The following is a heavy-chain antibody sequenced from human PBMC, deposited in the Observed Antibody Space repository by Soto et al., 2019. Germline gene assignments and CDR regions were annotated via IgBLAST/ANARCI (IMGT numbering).Heavy chain of an antibody. J-gene: IGHJ4*02. V-gene: IGHV3-64D*06. CDR1: GFIFSEST. CDR3: VKQAHGLDGVAFDY. Sequence: SLSCSASGFIFSESTIYWVRQVPGKGLEAISAVSTSGRSTYYADSVKDRFTISRDNSKNTLFLQMGSLRPEDTAIYYCVKQAHGLDGVAFDYWGQGTQVTVSS. D-gene: IGHD2-15*01. CDR2: VSTSGRST.